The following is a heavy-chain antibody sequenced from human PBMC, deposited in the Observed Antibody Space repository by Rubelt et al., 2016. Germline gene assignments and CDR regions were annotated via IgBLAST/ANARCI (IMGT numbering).Heavy chain of an antibody. Sequence: SSYGMHWVRQAPGKGLEWVAVIWYDGSNKYYADSVKGRFTISRDNSKNTLYLQMNSLRAEDTAVYYCAKGSGYCSGGSCYGYNWFDPWGQGTLVTVSS. CDR3: AKGSGYCSGGSCYGYNWFDP. CDR1: SSYG. J-gene: IGHJ5*02. D-gene: IGHD2-15*01. V-gene: IGHV3-33*06. CDR2: IWYDGSNK.